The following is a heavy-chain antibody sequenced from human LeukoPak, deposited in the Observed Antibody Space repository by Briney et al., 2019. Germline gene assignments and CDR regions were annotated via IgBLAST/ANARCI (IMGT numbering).Heavy chain of an antibody. J-gene: IGHJ6*03. CDR3: ASSTGYCSGGSCYWGPYYYYYYMDV. CDR1: VYTFTGYY. CDR2: INPNSGGT. D-gene: IGHD2-15*01. V-gene: IGHV1-2*02. Sequence: ASVKVSFKASVYTFTGYYMHWVRQAPGQGLEWMGLINPNSGGTNNSQKFQGSGTMTRDTSISTAYMELSRMRSEDRAVYYCASSTGYCSGGSCYWGPYYYYYYMDVWGKGTTVTVSS.